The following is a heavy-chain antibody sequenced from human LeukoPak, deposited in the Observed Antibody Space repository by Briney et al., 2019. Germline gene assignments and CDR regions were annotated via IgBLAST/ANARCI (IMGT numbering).Heavy chain of an antibody. D-gene: IGHD1-26*01. V-gene: IGHV1-24*01. J-gene: IGHJ2*01. Sequence: ASVKVSCKVSGYTLTELSMHWVRQAPGKGLEWMGGFDPEDGETIYAQKFQGGVTMTEDTSTDTAYMELSSLRSEDTAVYYCATGVGATPHWYFDLWGRGTLVTVSS. CDR3: ATGVGATPHWYFDL. CDR2: FDPEDGET. CDR1: GYTLTELS.